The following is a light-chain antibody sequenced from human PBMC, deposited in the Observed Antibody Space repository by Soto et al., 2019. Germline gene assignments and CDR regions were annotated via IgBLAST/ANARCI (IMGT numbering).Light chain of an antibody. Sequence: DIPMTQSPSSLSASIGDRVTITCRASQTVNTYLHWYQQKPGKAPKLLIYAASNLQSGVPSRFSGSGSGTNFTLSLNSRQPEDFATYYCQQGYSNPWTFGQGTKVEIK. CDR3: QQGYSNPWT. CDR1: QTVNTY. J-gene: IGKJ1*01. CDR2: AAS. V-gene: IGKV1-39*01.